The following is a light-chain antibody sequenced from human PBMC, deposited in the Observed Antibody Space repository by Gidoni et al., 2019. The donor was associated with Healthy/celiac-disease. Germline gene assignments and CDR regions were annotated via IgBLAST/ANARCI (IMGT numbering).Light chain of an antibody. CDR2: GAS. CDR3: QQYGSSPPGGT. J-gene: IGKJ2*01. CDR1: QSVSSSY. Sequence: ALTQSPGTQSLYPGERATLSCRASQSVSSSYLAWYQQKPGQAPRLLIYGASSRASGIPDRFSGSGSGTDSTLTISRLEPEAFAVYYCQQYGSSPPGGTFXQXTKLEIK. V-gene: IGKV3-20*01.